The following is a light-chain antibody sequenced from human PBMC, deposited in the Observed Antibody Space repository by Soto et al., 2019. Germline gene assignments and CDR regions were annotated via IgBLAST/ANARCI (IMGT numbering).Light chain of an antibody. V-gene: IGLV2-14*01. CDR3: CSYAGSRTYL. J-gene: IGLJ1*01. Sequence: QSALTQPASVSGSPGQSITISCTGTSSDVGGYNYVSWYQQYPGKAPKLMIYEVSNRPSGVSNRFSGSKSGNTASLTISGLQAEDEADYYCCSYAGSRTYLFGTGTKVTVL. CDR2: EVS. CDR1: SSDVGGYNY.